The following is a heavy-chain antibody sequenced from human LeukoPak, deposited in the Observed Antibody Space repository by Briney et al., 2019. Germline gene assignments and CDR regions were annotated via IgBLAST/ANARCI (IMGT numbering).Heavy chain of an antibody. V-gene: IGHV3-21*01. Sequence: GGSLRLSCAASGFTFSSYSMNWVRQAPGKGLEWVSSITSGSTYIYYADSLKGRFTISRDNARDSLYLQMNSLRAEDTAVYYCAKEQSSSGFFDYWGQGTLVTVSS. CDR2: ITSGSTYI. CDR1: GFTFSSYS. D-gene: IGHD6-6*01. CDR3: AKEQSSSGFFDY. J-gene: IGHJ4*02.